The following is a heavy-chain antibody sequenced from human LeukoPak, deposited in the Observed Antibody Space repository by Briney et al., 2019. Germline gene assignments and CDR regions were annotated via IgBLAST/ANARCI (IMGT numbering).Heavy chain of an antibody. CDR3: ARAGDYEYYFDY. CDR1: GGSISRGGYS. CDR2: IYYSGST. J-gene: IGHJ4*02. D-gene: IGHD4-17*01. Sequence: SETLSLTCTVAGGSISRGGYSWSWIRQHPGKGLEWIGYIYYSGSTYYNPSLKSRVTISVDTSKNQFSLKLSSVTAADTAVYYCARAGDYEYYFDYWGQGTLVTVSS. V-gene: IGHV4-31*03.